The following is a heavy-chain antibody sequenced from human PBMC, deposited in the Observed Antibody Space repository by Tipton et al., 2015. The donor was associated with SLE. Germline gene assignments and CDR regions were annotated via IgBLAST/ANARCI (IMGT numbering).Heavy chain of an antibody. J-gene: IGHJ4*02. Sequence: QVQLVQSGAEVKKPGASVKVSCKASGYTFTNYDFSWVRQAPGQGLEWMGWISAYNGHTNYAQHPQGRVTMTTDTSTSTAYMELRSLRSDDTAVYYCARHRGADYFDYWGQGTLVTVSS. CDR2: ISAYNGHT. CDR3: ARHRGADYFDY. CDR1: GYTFTNYD. V-gene: IGHV1-18*01.